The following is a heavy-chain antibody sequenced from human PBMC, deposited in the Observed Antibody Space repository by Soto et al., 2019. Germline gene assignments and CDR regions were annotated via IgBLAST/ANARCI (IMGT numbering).Heavy chain of an antibody. CDR3: ASWYYYGMDV. Sequence: ASVKVSCKASGGTFSSYAISWVRQAPGQGLEWMGGIIPIFGTANYAQKFQGRVTITADESTSTAYMELSSLRSEDTAVYYCASWYYYGMDVWGQGTTVTVSS. CDR2: IIPIFGTA. V-gene: IGHV1-69*13. CDR1: GGTFSSYA. J-gene: IGHJ6*02.